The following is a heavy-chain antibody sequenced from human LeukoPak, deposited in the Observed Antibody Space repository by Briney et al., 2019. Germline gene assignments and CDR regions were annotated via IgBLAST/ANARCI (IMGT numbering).Heavy chain of an antibody. CDR3: ARLSWYCSGGSCYSDGNWFDP. CDR2: ISAYNGNT. V-gene: IGHV1-18*01. Sequence: ASVKVSCKASGHTFTNYGITWVRQAPGQGLEWMGWISAYNGNTNYAQKLQGRVTMTTDTSTSTAYMELRSLRSDDTAVYYCARLSWYCSGGSCYSDGNWFDPWGQGTLVTVSS. D-gene: IGHD2-15*01. CDR1: GHTFTNYG. J-gene: IGHJ5*02.